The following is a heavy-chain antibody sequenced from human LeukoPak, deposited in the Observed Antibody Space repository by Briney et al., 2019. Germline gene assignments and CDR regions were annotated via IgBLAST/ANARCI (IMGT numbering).Heavy chain of an antibody. Sequence: GGSLRLSCAASGFTFSDYNMRWIRQAPGQGLEWVASISRSGSTKYYADSVKGRFTISRDNAKNSLFLHMNSLRAEDTAVYFCAKTPLNYYDSSGETGFDYWGQGTLVTVSS. CDR2: ISRSGSTK. V-gene: IGHV3-11*01. J-gene: IGHJ4*02. CDR1: GFTFSDYN. CDR3: AKTPLNYYDSSGETGFDY. D-gene: IGHD3-22*01.